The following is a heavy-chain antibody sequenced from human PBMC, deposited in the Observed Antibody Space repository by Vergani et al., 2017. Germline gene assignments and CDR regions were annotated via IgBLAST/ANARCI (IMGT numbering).Heavy chain of an antibody. CDR3: ARTLDGESYAQNYFDY. CDR1: GGSFSGYY. CDR2: INHSGST. D-gene: IGHD3-10*01. V-gene: IGHV4-34*01. Sequence: QVQLQQWGAGLLKPSETLSLTCAVYGGSFSGYYWSWIRQPPGKGLEWIGEINHSGSTNYNQSLKSRVTISVDTSKNQFSLQLSSVTAADTAVYYCARTLDGESYAQNYFDYWGQGTLVTVSS. J-gene: IGHJ4*02.